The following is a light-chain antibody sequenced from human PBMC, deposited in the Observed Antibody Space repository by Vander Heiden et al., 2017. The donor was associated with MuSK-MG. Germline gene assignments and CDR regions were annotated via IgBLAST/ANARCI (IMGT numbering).Light chain of an antibody. Sequence: DIQMTQSPSTLSASVGDRVIITCRASQSISTWLAWYQQQPGKAPKLLISKASSVESGVPSRFSGSGSGTEFTLTISSLQPDDFATYYCQQYNSYPSTFGPGSKVDIK. CDR3: QQYNSYPST. V-gene: IGKV1-5*03. J-gene: IGKJ3*01. CDR2: KAS. CDR1: QSISTW.